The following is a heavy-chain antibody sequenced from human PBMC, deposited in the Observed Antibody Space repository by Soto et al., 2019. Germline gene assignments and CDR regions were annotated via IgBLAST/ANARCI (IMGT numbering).Heavy chain of an antibody. Sequence: SETLSLTCAVSGGSISSGGYSWSWIRQPPGKGLEWIGYIYHSGSTYYNPSLKSRVTISVDRSKNQFSLKLSSVTAADTAVYYCARGALSTHYYYYYGMDVWGQGTTVTVSS. CDR3: ARGALSTHYYYYYGMDV. V-gene: IGHV4-30-2*01. CDR2: IYHSGST. CDR1: GGSISSGGYS. D-gene: IGHD1-1*01. J-gene: IGHJ6*02.